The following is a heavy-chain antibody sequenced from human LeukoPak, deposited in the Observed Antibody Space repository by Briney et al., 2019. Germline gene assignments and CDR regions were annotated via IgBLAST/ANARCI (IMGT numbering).Heavy chain of an antibody. J-gene: IGHJ4*02. D-gene: IGHD3-10*01. CDR2: ISSSGSTI. CDR3: ARVRFGEKLDY. V-gene: IGHV3-48*03. Sequence: GGSLRLSCAASGFTFSSYAMSWVRQAPGKGLEWVSYISSSGSTIYYADSVKGRFTISRDNAKNSLYLQMNSLRAEDTAVYYCARVRFGEKLDYWGQGTLVTVSS. CDR1: GFTFSSYA.